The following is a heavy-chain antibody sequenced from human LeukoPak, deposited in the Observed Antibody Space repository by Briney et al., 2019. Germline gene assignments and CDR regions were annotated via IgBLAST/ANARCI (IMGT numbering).Heavy chain of an antibody. J-gene: IGHJ3*02. CDR3: ARPTNSSSFGILDAFDI. V-gene: IGHV4-34*01. CDR2: INHSGST. Sequence: SETLSLTCAVYGGSFSGYYWSWIRQPPGKGLEWIGEINHSGSTNYNPSLKSRVTISVDTSKNQFSLKLSSVTAADTAVYYCARPTNSSSFGILDAFDIWGQGTMVTVSS. CDR1: GGSFSGYY. D-gene: IGHD6-6*01.